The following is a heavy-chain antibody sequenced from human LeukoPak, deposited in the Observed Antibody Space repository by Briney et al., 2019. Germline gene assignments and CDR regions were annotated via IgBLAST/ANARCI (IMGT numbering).Heavy chain of an antibody. Sequence: PGGSLRLSCAASGFTFSSYSMNWVRQAPGKGLEWVSSISSSSSYIYYADSVKGRFTISRDNAKNSLYLQMNSLRAEDTAVYYCARDLGRVRYFVPYYYYGMDVWGQGTTVTVSS. V-gene: IGHV3-21*01. CDR3: ARDLGRVRYFVPYYYYGMDV. J-gene: IGHJ6*02. D-gene: IGHD3-9*01. CDR2: ISSSSSYI. CDR1: GFTFSSYS.